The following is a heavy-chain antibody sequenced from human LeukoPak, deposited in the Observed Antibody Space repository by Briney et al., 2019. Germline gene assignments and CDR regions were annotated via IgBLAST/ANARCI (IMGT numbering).Heavy chain of an antibody. Sequence: SETLSLTCNVSGGSISSSSYYWGWIRQPPGKGLEWIGEINHSGSTNYNPSLKSRVTISVDTSKNQFSLKLSSVTAADTAVYYCARGRYYYGSGSRTRWFDPWGQGTLVTVSS. CDR1: GGSISSSSYY. J-gene: IGHJ5*02. D-gene: IGHD3-10*01. CDR3: ARGRYYYGSGSRTRWFDP. CDR2: INHSGST. V-gene: IGHV4-39*07.